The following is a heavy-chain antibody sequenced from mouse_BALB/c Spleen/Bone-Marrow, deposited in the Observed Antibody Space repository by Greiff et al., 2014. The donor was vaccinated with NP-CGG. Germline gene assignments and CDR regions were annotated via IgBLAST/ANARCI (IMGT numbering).Heavy chain of an antibody. CDR2: VNPNIGGT. D-gene: IGHD2-3*01. CDR3: ARGRWYY. V-gene: IGHV1-22*01. J-gene: IGHJ2*01. Sequence: EVQLQQSGPELVMPGASVKISCKTSGYTFTDYTLHWVKQSHGRSLEWIGGVNPNIGGTSYNQKFKDKASLTVNKSSTTAYMELRSLTSEDSAVYYCARGRWYYWGQGTTLTVSS. CDR1: GYTFTDYT.